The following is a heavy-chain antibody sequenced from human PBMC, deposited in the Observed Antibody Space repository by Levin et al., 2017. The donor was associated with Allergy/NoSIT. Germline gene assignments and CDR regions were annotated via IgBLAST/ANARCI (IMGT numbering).Heavy chain of an antibody. V-gene: IGHV4-34*01. CDR2: VNRIRGS. Sequence: SQTLSLTCAAYDGSFSGYYWTWIRQSPGKGLEWVGEVNRIRGSTYNPSLKSRVTISLDTSKNQFSLKMNSVTAADAGVYYCATWRVRGIITMSWGQGTLVTVSS. CDR3: ATWRVRGIITMS. J-gene: IGHJ5*02. D-gene: IGHD3-10*01. CDR1: DGSFSGYY.